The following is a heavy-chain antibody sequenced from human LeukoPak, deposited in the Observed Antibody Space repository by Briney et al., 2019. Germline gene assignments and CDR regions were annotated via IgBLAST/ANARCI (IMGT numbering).Heavy chain of an antibody. CDR3: ARGGGYDFYYYYMDV. CDR2: IYHSGST. J-gene: IGHJ6*03. Sequence: SETLSLTCTVPGDSISTYYWSWIRQPPGKGLEWIGEIYHSGSTNYNPSLKSRVTISVDKSKNQFSLKLSSVTAADTAVYYCARGGGYDFYYYYMDVWGKGTTVTISS. CDR1: GDSISTYY. D-gene: IGHD5-12*01. V-gene: IGHV4-59*12.